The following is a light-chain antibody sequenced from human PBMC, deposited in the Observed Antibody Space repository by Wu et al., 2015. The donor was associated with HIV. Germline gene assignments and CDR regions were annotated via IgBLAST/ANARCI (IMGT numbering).Light chain of an antibody. CDR1: QSVSGDY. Sequence: EIVLTQSPGTLSLSPGERATLSCRASQSVSGDYIAWYRHLPGQAPRLLFYAASSRAIGTPDRFSGRGSGTDFTLTISRLEPEDFAMYYCQQYGSSPYTFGQGTKLEIK. CDR2: AAS. V-gene: IGKV3-20*01. CDR3: QQYGSSPYT. J-gene: IGKJ2*01.